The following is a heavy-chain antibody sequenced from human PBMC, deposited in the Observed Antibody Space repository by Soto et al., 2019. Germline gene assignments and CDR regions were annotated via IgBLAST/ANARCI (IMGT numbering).Heavy chain of an antibody. Sequence: PSETLSVTWAVEGVPFGGYGGSWIRQSPGKGLEWIGEINHSGNTNYNPSLKSRVTMLVDTSKNQFSLSLSSVTAADTAVYYCANPIVFHSSYYHDYWGHGTLVTVSS. CDR2: INHSGNT. CDR3: ANPIVFHSSYYHDY. D-gene: IGHD1-26*01. J-gene: IGHJ4*01. V-gene: IGHV4-34*01. CDR1: GVPFGGYG.